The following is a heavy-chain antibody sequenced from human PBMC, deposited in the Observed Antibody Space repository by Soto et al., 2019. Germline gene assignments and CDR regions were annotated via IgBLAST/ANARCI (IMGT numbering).Heavy chain of an antibody. CDR3: ASVDRRCSGGSCYSSWFDP. CDR1: GGTFSSYA. V-gene: IGHV1-69*12. CDR2: IIPIFGTA. Sequence: QVQLVQSGAEVKKPGSSVKVSCKASGGTFSSYAISWVRQAPGQGLEWMGGIIPIFGTANYAQKFQGRVTSSADESTSTDYMELSSLRSEDTAVYYCASVDRRCSGGSCYSSWFDPWGQGTLVTVSS. J-gene: IGHJ5*02. D-gene: IGHD2-15*01.